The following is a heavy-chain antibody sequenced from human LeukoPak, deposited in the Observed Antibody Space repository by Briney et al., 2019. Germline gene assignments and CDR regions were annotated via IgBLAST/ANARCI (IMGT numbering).Heavy chain of an antibody. CDR3: ARSPRDIVVAPTDDAFDI. V-gene: IGHV1-18*01. CDR1: GYTFTAYG. D-gene: IGHD2-21*01. Sequence: ASVKVSCKASGYTFTAYGINWVRQAPGQGLEWMGWISGYNGNTHYAQKLQGRVSMTTDTSPSTAYMELRSLRSDDTAVYYCARSPRDIVVAPTDDAFDIWGQGTMVTVSS. J-gene: IGHJ3*02. CDR2: ISGYNGNT.